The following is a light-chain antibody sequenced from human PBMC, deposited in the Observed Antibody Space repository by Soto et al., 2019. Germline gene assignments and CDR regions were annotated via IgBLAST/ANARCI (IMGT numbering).Light chain of an antibody. CDR3: QQRGNWPAT. CDR1: QSVHNF. V-gene: IGKV3-11*01. Sequence: ETLLTQSPATLSLSPGERATLSCRASQSVHNFLDWYQQKPGQAPMLLIYDASYRATGIPARFSGSGSGTDFSLTISSLEPEDSAVYYCQQRGNWPATFGPGTKVDV. J-gene: IGKJ3*01. CDR2: DAS.